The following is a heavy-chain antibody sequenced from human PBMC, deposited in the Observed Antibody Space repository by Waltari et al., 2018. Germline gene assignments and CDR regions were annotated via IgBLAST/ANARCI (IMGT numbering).Heavy chain of an antibody. D-gene: IGHD3-10*01. CDR1: GFTFRRNN. CDR2: IGGRGIST. Sequence: EVQLLESGGGLVQPGGSLRLSCAASGFTFRRNNMRWVRQAPGTGLDWVSSIGGRGISTRYADSVKGRFTISRDNSKNTLYRQMHSLRAEDTAVYYCVRDESSIAGSRSDNWFDPWGQGTLGTVSS. CDR3: VRDESSIAGSRSDNWFDP. J-gene: IGHJ5*02. V-gene: IGHV3-23*01.